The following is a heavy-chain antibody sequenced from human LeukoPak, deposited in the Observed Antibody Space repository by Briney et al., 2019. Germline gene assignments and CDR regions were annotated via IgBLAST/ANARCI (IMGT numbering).Heavy chain of an antibody. J-gene: IGHJ5*02. CDR2: ITSSGGTT. CDR1: GFTFSNYA. D-gene: IGHD2-15*01. Sequence: AGGSLRLSCAASGFTFSNYAMSWVRQAPGKGLEWVSAITSSGGTTYYADSVKGRFTISRDNSKNTLYLQMNSLRAEDAAVYYCAKDLASYCSGGSCYMGWFDPWGQGTLVTVSS. CDR3: AKDLASYCSGGSCYMGWFDP. V-gene: IGHV3-23*01.